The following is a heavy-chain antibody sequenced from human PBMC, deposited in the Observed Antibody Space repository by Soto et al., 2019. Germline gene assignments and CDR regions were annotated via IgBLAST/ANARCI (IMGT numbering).Heavy chain of an antibody. CDR2: IHNSGST. D-gene: IGHD5-18*01. J-gene: IGHJ6*02. V-gene: IGHV4-59*01. CDR3: ARGGYSYGRDYGMDV. Sequence: PSETLSLTCSVSGASINSYYWSWIRQPPEKGLEWIGYIHNSGSTNYNPSLKSRVTMSLDASKNQFSLKLTSLTAADTAVYYCARGGYSYGRDYGMDVWGQGTTVTVS. CDR1: GASINSYY.